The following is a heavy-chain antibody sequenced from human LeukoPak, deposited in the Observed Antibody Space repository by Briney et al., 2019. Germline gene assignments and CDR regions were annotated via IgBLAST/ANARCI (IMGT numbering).Heavy chain of an antibody. D-gene: IGHD3-22*01. Sequence: GGSLRLSCAASGFTFSSYAMSWVRQAPGKGLEWVSAISGSGGSTYYADSVKGRFTISRDNSENMLYLQMNSLRVEDTAVYFCAKDRPNYYGSNGHYYRRDGDYWGQGTLVTVSS. CDR3: AKDRPNYYGSNGHYYRRDGDY. J-gene: IGHJ4*02. CDR1: GFTFSSYA. CDR2: ISGSGGST. V-gene: IGHV3-23*01.